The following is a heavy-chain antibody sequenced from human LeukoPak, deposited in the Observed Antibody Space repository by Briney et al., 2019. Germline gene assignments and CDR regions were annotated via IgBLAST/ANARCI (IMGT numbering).Heavy chain of an antibody. CDR2: IFQSGSP. Sequence: SETLSLTCTVSGGPISSGGFSWTWIRQPPGKGLEWIGYIFQSGSPSYNPSLRSRVTISVDTSTNQFSLRLNSVTAADTAVYYCARVFSSGWYTYYFDYWGQGTLVTVSS. D-gene: IGHD6-19*01. CDR3: ARVFSSGWYTYYFDY. CDR1: GGPISSGGFS. J-gene: IGHJ4*02. V-gene: IGHV4-30-2*01.